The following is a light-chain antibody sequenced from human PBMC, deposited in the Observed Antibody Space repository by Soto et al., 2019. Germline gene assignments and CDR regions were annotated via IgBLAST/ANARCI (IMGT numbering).Light chain of an antibody. CDR1: HDISDY. Sequence: DIQMTQSPSSLSASVGDRVTITCQASHDISDYLNWYQQKPGKAPNLLIYDASNVETGVPSRFAGSGSGTDFTFTISSLQPDDFATYYCQQYYTYWHMFGQGTRVEIK. V-gene: IGKV1-33*01. J-gene: IGKJ1*01. CDR2: DAS. CDR3: QQYYTYWHM.